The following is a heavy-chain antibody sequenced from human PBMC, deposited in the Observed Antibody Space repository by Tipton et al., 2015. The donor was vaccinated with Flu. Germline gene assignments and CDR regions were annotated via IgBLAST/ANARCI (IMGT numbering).Heavy chain of an antibody. J-gene: IGHJ4*02. D-gene: IGHD6-19*01. CDR3: AKSSTQWLRAQIDY. Sequence: SLRLSCAASGFRLSDYAMHWIRQAPGKGLEWVASIRNDGSDKPYEESVEGRFMISRDITKNTVYLQVNFVRPEDTAVYRCAKSSTQWLRAQIDYWGQGSLVTVSS. CDR2: IRNDGSDK. CDR1: GFRLSDYA. V-gene: IGHV3-30*02.